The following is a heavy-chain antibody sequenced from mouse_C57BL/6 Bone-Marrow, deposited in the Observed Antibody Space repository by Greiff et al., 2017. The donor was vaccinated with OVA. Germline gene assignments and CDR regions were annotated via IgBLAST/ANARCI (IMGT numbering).Heavy chain of an antibody. CDR3: TSVYYYGSSPYYYAMDY. J-gene: IGHJ4*01. Sequence: VKLMESGAELVRPGASVTLSCKASGYTFTDYEMHWVKQTPVHGLEWIGAIDPETGGTAYNQKFKGKAILTADKSSSTAYMELRSLTSEDSAVYYCTSVYYYGSSPYYYAMDYWGQGTSVTVSS. D-gene: IGHD1-1*01. CDR2: IDPETGGT. CDR1: GYTFTDYE. V-gene: IGHV1-15*01.